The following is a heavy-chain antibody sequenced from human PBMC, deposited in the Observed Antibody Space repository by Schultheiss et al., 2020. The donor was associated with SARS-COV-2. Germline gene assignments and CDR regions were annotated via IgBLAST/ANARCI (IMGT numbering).Heavy chain of an antibody. J-gene: IGHJ4*02. Sequence: GGSLRLSCAASGFTFSSYSMNWVRQAPGKGLEYVSAISSNGGSTYYADSVKGRFTISRDNSKKTLYLQMNSLRAEDTAVYYCAKYSWDSGSLIDYWGQGTLVTVSS. CDR3: AKYSWDSGSLIDY. CDR2: ISSNGGST. CDR1: GFTFSSYS. V-gene: IGHV3-64*04. D-gene: IGHD1-26*01.